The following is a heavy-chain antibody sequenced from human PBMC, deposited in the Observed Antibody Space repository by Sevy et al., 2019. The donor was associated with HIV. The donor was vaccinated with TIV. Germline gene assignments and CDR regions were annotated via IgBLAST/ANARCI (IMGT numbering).Heavy chain of an antibody. Sequence: GGSLRLSCAASGFTFSSYWMHWVRQAPGKGPVWVSGVNSDGSSTNYAYSVKGRFTMSRDSAKNTLYLQMNSLRAEDNAVYFCVANNTWQDYWGQGTLVTVSS. CDR1: GFTFSSYW. D-gene: IGHD1-1*01. V-gene: IGHV3-74*01. CDR3: VANNTWQDY. J-gene: IGHJ4*02. CDR2: VNSDGSST.